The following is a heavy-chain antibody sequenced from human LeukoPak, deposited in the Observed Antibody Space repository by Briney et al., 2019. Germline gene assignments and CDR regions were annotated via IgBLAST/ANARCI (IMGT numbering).Heavy chain of an antibody. D-gene: IGHD4-17*01. CDR3: AKHSDYGDSNWFDP. Sequence: GGSLRLSCAASDSIFSDYYMSWIRQAPGKGLEWLSCISSTGTTVFYADSVQGRFTISRDNVKNSLYLDISSLRAEDTATYYCAKHSDYGDSNWFDPWGQGTLVIVSS. V-gene: IGHV3-11*01. J-gene: IGHJ5*02. CDR1: DSIFSDYY. CDR2: ISSTGTTV.